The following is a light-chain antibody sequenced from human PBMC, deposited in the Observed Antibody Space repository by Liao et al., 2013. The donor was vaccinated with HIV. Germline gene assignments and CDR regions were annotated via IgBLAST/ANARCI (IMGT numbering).Light chain of an antibody. J-gene: IGLJ1*01. CDR3: QAWDSITASYV. Sequence: SFELTQPPSVSVSPGQTASITCSGHKLGDKYACWYQQKSGQSPVLVIYEDTKRPSGIPERFSGSNSGNTATLTISGTQAMDEADYYCQAWDSITASYVFGTGTKVTVL. CDR2: EDT. V-gene: IGLV3-1*01. CDR1: KLGDKY.